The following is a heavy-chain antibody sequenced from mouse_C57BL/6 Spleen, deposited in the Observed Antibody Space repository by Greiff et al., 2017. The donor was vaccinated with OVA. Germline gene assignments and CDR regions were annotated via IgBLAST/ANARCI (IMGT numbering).Heavy chain of an antibody. CDR2: INPSNGGT. CDR3: ARSLYYGSSYWYFDV. J-gene: IGHJ1*03. CDR1: GYTFTSYW. D-gene: IGHD1-1*01. V-gene: IGHV1-53*01. Sequence: QVQLQQPGTELVKPGASVKLSCKASGYTFTSYWMHWVKQRPGQGLEWIGNINPSNGGTNYNEKFKSKATLTVDKSSSTAYLQLSSLTSEDSAVYYCARSLYYGSSYWYFDVWGTGTTVTVSS.